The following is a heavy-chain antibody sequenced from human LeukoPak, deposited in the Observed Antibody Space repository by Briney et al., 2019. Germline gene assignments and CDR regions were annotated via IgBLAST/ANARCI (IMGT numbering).Heavy chain of an antibody. Sequence: SETLSLTCNVSGASINSYRWNWIRQPPGKGLEWIGYISYDGKTNYNPSLKSRLTLSVDTSKNQFSLNLNSVSAADTARYCCTKGHYEPFDYWGQGTLVTVTS. J-gene: IGHJ4*02. V-gene: IGHV4-59*01. D-gene: IGHD3-22*01. CDR1: GASINSYR. CDR2: ISYDGKT. CDR3: TKGHYEPFDY.